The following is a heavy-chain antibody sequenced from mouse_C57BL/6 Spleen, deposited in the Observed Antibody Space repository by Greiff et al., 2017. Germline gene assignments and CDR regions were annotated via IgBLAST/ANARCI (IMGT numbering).Heavy chain of an antibody. CDR2: INPNNGGT. CDR3: ARRNLALYYFDY. Sequence: VQLQQSGPELVKPGASVKIPCKASGYTFTDYNMDWVKQSHGKSLEWIGDINPNNGGTIYNQKFKGKATLTVDKSSSTAYMELRSLTSEDTAVYYCARRNLALYYFDYWGQGTTLTVSS. V-gene: IGHV1-18*01. J-gene: IGHJ2*01. CDR1: GYTFTDYN.